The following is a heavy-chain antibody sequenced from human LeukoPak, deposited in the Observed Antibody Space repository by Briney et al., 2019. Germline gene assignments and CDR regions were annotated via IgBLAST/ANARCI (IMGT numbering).Heavy chain of an antibody. CDR3: ARGYCSGGSCYWGYFDY. CDR2: IIPIFGTA. D-gene: IGHD2-15*01. Sequence: SVKVSCKASGGTFSSYAISWVRQASGQGLEWMGGIIPIFGTANYAQKFQGRVTITADESTSTAYMELSSLRSEDTAVYYCARGYCSGGSCYWGYFDYWGQGTLVTASS. J-gene: IGHJ4*02. CDR1: GGTFSSYA. V-gene: IGHV1-69*13.